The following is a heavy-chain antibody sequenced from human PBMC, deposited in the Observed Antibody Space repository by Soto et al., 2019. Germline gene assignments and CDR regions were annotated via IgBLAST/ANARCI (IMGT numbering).Heavy chain of an antibody. V-gene: IGHV1-18*01. CDR1: GYTFFTYD. CDR3: ARHQGPPTSENLLDP. J-gene: IGHJ5*02. CDR2: ISTYSGDT. Sequence: QVHLVQSGVEVKTPGASVKVSCQASGYTFFTYDIIWVRQAPGQGLEWMGWISTYSGDTKYAQKFQGRVTITTDTSTTTAYLELRSLRSDDTAVYYFARHQGPPTSENLLDPRGQGTLVRVSS.